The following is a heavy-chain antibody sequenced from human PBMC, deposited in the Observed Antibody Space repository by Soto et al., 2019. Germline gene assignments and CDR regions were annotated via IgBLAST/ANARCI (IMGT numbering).Heavy chain of an antibody. V-gene: IGHV3-30*18. CDR1: GFTFSSYG. Sequence: QVQLVESGGGVVQPGRSLRLSCAASGFTFSSYGMYWVRQAPGKGLEWVAVISDDGSNKYYADSVKGRFTISRDNSKNTLYLQMNSLRAEDTAVYYCAKDQTQAFDIWGQGTMVTVSS. J-gene: IGHJ3*02. CDR2: ISDDGSNK. CDR3: AKDQTQAFDI.